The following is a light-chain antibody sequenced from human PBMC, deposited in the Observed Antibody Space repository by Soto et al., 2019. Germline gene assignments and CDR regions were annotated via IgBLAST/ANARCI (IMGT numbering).Light chain of an antibody. CDR2: DAS. J-gene: IGKJ3*01. CDR1: QSISRS. V-gene: IGKV1-5*01. CDR3: QQYNSYLLT. Sequence: DIQMTQSPSTLSASAGDRVTITCRASQSISRSLAWYQQKPGKAPNLLIYDASSLESGVPSRFSGSGFGTEFTLTISSLQPDDFATYYCQQYNSYLLTFGPGTKVDIK.